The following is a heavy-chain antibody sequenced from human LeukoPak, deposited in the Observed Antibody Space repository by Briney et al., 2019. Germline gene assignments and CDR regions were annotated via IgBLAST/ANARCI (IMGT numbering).Heavy chain of an antibody. Sequence: GESLKISCKASGYTFTNNWIGWVRQMPGKGLEWMGRIFPGDYDTRYSPSFQGQVTIIADRSINTVYLQWNSLRASDSAIYYCVKSWCRGILVCPDYWGQGTMVTVSS. CDR1: GYTFTNNW. CDR2: IFPGDYDT. CDR3: VKSWCRGILVCPDY. J-gene: IGHJ4*02. V-gene: IGHV5-51*01. D-gene: IGHD4/OR15-4a*01.